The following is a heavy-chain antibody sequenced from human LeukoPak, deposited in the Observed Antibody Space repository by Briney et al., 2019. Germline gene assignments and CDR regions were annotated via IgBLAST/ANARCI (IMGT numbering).Heavy chain of an antibody. CDR2: INHSGST. J-gene: IGHJ5*02. Sequence: SETLPLTCAVYGGTFSGYYWSWIRQPPGKGLEWIGEINHSGSTNYNPSLKSRVTISVDTSKNQFSLKLSSVTAADTAVYYCARGVVAHFDPWGQGTLVTVSS. CDR1: GGTFSGYY. CDR3: ARGVVAHFDP. D-gene: IGHD2-15*01. V-gene: IGHV4-34*01.